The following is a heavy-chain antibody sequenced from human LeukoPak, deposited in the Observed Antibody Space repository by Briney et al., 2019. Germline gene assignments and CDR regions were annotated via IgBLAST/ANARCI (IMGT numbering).Heavy chain of an antibody. D-gene: IGHD3-10*01. J-gene: IGHJ4*02. CDR2: ISNDGSNK. CDR1: GFTFNTYT. CDR3: ARGGALLWFGASFDY. Sequence: GRSLRLSRAASGFTFNTYTMHWVRQAPDRGLEWVAVISNDGSNKFYVDSVKGRFTISRDNSKNTLYLQMNSLRAEDTAVYYCARGGALLWFGASFDYWGQGTLVTVSS. V-gene: IGHV3-30-3*01.